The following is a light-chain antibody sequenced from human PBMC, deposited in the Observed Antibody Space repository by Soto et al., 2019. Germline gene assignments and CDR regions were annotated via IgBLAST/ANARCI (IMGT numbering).Light chain of an antibody. CDR3: QYHGSSPIT. CDR2: GAS. CDR1: QSVSSN. J-gene: IGKJ5*01. Sequence: EIVMTQSPATLSVSPGERVTLSCRASQSVSSNLAWYQQKVGQAPRLLIYGASTRATGIPDRFSGSGSGTDFTLTIRRLEPEDFALFYCQYHGSSPITFGQGTRLEIK. V-gene: IGKV3-15*01.